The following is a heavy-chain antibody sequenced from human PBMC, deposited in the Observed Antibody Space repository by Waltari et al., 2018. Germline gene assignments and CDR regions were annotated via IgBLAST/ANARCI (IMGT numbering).Heavy chain of an antibody. J-gene: IGHJ4*02. CDR3: AAVPPGSYYYDSSGYSDDY. D-gene: IGHD3-22*01. CDR1: GYTFTRYD. Sequence: QVQLVQSGAEVKKPGASVKVSCKASGYTFTRYDINWVRQATGHGLEWMGWMNPNSGNTGYAQKFQGRVTITRNTSISTAYMELSSLRSEDTAVYYCAAVPPGSYYYDSSGYSDDYWGQGTLVTVSS. CDR2: MNPNSGNT. V-gene: IGHV1-8*03.